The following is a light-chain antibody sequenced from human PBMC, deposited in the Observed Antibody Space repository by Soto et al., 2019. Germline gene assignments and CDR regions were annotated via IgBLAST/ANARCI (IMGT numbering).Light chain of an antibody. V-gene: IGLV2-18*02. CDR3: SSYTSTSRYV. CDR1: SSNVGKYDR. CDR2: EVT. Sequence: QSVLTQPPSVSGSPGQIVTVSRPGTSSNVGKYDRVSWYQQPPGTAPKLIIYEVTNRPSGVPARFSGSKSGNTASLTISGLQAEDEADYYCSSYTSTSRYVFGAGTKVTV. J-gene: IGLJ1*01.